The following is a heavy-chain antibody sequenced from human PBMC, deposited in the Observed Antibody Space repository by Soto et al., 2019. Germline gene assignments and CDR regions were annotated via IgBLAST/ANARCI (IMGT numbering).Heavy chain of an antibody. CDR2: ISSSSSYI. Sequence: PGGSLILSCISSGFTFSSYSMNWVRHAPGKGLEWVSSISSSSSYIYYADSVKGRFTISRDNAKNSLYLQMNSLRAEDTAVYYCARARHTVDAFDIWGQGTMVTVSS. V-gene: IGHV3-21*01. CDR1: GFTFSSYS. J-gene: IGHJ3*02. D-gene: IGHD4-4*01. CDR3: ARARHTVDAFDI.